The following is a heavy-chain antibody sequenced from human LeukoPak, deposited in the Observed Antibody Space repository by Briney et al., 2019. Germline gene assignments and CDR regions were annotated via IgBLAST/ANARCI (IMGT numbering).Heavy chain of an antibody. J-gene: IGHJ4*02. D-gene: IGHD4-17*01. CDR2: IKSKTDGGTT. Sequence: GSLRLSCAASGFTVSNAWMSWVRQAPGKGLEWVGRIKSKTDGGTTDYAAPVKGRFTISRDDSENTLFLQMISLQGEDTAVYYCTTDGGLAAVNTMGYWGQGTLVTVSS. CDR3: TTDGGLAAVNTMGY. CDR1: GFTVSNAW. V-gene: IGHV3-15*01.